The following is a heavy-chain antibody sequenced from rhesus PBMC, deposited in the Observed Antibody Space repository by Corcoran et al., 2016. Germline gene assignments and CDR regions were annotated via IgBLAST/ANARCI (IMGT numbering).Heavy chain of an antibody. CDR3: ARYWRLVNYYFDY. CDR2: IDSNSAGT. V-gene: IGHV4-81*01. D-gene: IGHD2-2*01. J-gene: IGHJ4*01. CDR1: DASIGSYH. Sequence: QVQLQESGPGLVKPSETLSLTCTVSDASIGSYHWTWIRQPPGKGREWVGLIDSNSAGTNYNPTRRRLCTSSKDSSNNQFSLRLISVAAADTAVYYCARYWRLVNYYFDYWGQGVLVTVSS.